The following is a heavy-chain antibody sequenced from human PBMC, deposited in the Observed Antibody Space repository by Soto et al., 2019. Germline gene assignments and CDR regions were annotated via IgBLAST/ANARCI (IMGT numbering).Heavy chain of an antibody. CDR2: INSDESST. Sequence: PGGSLRLSCAASGFTFSSYWMHWVRQAPGKGLVWVSRINSDESSTNYADSVKGRFTISRDNVKNTLYLQMNSLRAEDTAVYYCVSGYYGWDFDYWGQGTLVTVSS. CDR3: VSGYYGWDFDY. D-gene: IGHD3-22*01. J-gene: IGHJ4*02. V-gene: IGHV3-74*01. CDR1: GFTFSSYW.